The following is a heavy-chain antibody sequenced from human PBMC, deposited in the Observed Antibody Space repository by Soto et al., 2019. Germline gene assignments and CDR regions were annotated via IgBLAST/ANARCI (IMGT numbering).Heavy chain of an antibody. CDR1: GFTFSSYA. J-gene: IGHJ6*02. CDR2: ISGSGGST. V-gene: IGHV3-23*01. CDR3: AKTLGVPPYYYGMDV. Sequence: PXGSLRLSCAAAGFTFSSYAMSWVRQAPGKGLEWVSAISGSGGSTYYADSVKGRFTISRDNSKNTLYLQMNSLRAEDTAVYYCAKTLGVPPYYYGMDVWGQGPTVTVSS. D-gene: IGHD7-27*01.